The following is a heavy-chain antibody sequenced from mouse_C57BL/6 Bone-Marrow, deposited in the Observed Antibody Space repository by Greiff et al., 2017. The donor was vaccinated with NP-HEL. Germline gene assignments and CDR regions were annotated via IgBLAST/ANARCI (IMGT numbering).Heavy chain of an antibody. CDR2: IYPGSGNT. J-gene: IGHJ3*01. V-gene: IGHV1-76*01. CDR1: GYTFTDYY. Sequence: VQLQQSGAELVRPGASVKLSCKASGYTFTDYYINWVKQRPGQGLEWIARIYPGSGNTYYNETFKGKATLTAEKSSSTAYMQLSSLTSEDSAVYFCARRAYWGQGTLVTVSA. CDR3: ARRAY.